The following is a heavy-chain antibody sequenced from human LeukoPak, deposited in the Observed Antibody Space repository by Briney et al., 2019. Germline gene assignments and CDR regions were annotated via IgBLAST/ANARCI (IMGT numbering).Heavy chain of an antibody. CDR2: IDGGGGRT. CDR1: GFSFSSYA. D-gene: IGHD3-22*01. CDR3: AKDFYDSSGSRYDY. J-gene: IGHJ4*02. V-gene: IGHV3-23*01. Sequence: GGSLRLSCTASGFSFSSYAMSWVRQAPGVGLEWVSAIDGGGGRTWHADSVRGRFTISRDNSKNTLFMQMNSLRAEDTAVYYCAKDFYDSSGSRYDYWGQGTLVTVSS.